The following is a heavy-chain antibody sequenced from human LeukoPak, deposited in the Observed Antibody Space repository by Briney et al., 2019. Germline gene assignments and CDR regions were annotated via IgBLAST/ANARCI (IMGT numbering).Heavy chain of an antibody. Sequence: GGSLRLSCAVSGLIFSTSWMNWARQAPGKGLEWVASINHNGNVNYYVDSVKGRFTISRDNAKNSLYLQMSNLRAEDTAVYFCARGGGLDVWGQGATVTVSS. CDR3: ARGGGLDV. V-gene: IGHV3-7*03. CDR2: INHNGNVN. J-gene: IGHJ6*02. CDR1: GLIFSTSW. D-gene: IGHD3-16*01.